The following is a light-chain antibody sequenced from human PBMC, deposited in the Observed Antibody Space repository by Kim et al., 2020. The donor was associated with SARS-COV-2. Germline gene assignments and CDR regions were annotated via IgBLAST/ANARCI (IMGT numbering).Light chain of an antibody. J-gene: IGLJ2*01. CDR2: DVS. V-gene: IGLV2-11*01. CDR3: CSYAGSHTFV. Sequence: YNYVSWYQQHPGKAPKLMISDVSKRPSGVPDRFSGSKSGNTASLTISGLQAEDEADYYCCSYAGSHTFVFGGGTQLTVL. CDR1: YNY.